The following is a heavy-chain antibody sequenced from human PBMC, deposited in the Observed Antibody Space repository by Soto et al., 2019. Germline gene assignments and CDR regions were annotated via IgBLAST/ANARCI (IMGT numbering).Heavy chain of an antibody. CDR2: VKQGGREK. CDR1: GFIFSTYW. J-gene: IGHJ6*02. CDR3: ARYCNYYGMDV. D-gene: IGHD2-15*01. V-gene: IGHV3-7*01. Sequence: GGSLRLSCAASGFIFSTYWMSWVRQAPGKGLEWVANVKQGGREKYYVDSVKGRFTISRDNAKNSLYLQMNSLRAEDTAVYYCARYCNYYGMDVWGQGTTVTVSS.